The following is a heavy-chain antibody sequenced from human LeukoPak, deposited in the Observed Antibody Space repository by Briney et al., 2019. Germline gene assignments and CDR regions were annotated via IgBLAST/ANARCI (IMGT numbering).Heavy chain of an antibody. CDR2: FDPEDGET. J-gene: IGHJ4*02. CDR1: GYTLTELS. V-gene: IGHV1-24*01. Sequence: APVKVSCKVSGYTLTELSMHWVRQVPGKGLEWMGGFDPEDGETIYAQKFQGRVTMTEDTSTDTAYMELSSLRSEDTAVYYCATVLTQRGGPVYWGQGTLVTVSS. D-gene: IGHD2-15*01. CDR3: ATVLTQRGGPVY.